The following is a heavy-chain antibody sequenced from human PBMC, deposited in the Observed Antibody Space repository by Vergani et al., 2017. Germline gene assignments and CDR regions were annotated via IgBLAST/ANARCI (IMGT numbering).Heavy chain of an antibody. CDR1: GFSLSNARMG. Sequence: QITLKESGPTLVKPTETLTLTCTVSGFSLSNARMGVSWIRQPPGTALECLAHIFSNDEKSYSTSLKSRLNISKDTSKRQVVLTMTNMDPVDTATYYCARIQTVTTSGFLTSDYWGQGTLVTVS. CDR2: IFSNDEK. V-gene: IGHV2-26*01. D-gene: IGHD4-17*01. J-gene: IGHJ4*02. CDR3: ARIQTVTTSGFLTSDY.